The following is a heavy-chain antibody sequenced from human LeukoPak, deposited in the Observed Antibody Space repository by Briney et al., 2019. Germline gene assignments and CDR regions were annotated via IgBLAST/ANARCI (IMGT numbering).Heavy chain of an antibody. CDR2: IYTSGST. V-gene: IGHV4-4*07. CDR3: ARDSGYYDSSGIDY. J-gene: IGHJ4*02. CDR1: GGSISSYY. Sequence: PSETLSLTCTVSGGSISSYYWSWIRQPAGKGLEWIGRIYTSGSTNYNPSLKSRVTISVDTSKNQFSLKLSSVTAADTAVYYCARDSGYYDSSGIDYWGQGTLVTVSS. D-gene: IGHD3-22*01.